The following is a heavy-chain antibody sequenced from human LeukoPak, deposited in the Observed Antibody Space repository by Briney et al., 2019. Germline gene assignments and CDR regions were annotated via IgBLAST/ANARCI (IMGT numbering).Heavy chain of an antibody. J-gene: IGHJ4*02. CDR2: IYHSGST. V-gene: IGHV4-38-2*02. CDR1: GYSISSGYY. D-gene: IGHD3-10*01. CDR3: ARHWRITMVRGVRNDFDY. Sequence: SETLSLTCTVSGYSISSGYYWGWIRQPPGKGLEWIGSIYHSGSTYYNPSLKSRVTISVDTSKNQFSLKLSSVTAADTAVYYCARHWRITMVRGVRNDFDYWGQGTLVTVSS.